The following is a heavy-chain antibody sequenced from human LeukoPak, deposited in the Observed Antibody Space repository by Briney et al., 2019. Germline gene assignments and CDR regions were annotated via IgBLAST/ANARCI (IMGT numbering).Heavy chain of an antibody. J-gene: IGHJ5*02. CDR1: GGSTNTYY. CDR2: IHSSGNI. CDR3: ARDYSIYDLLTSYNWFGP. V-gene: IGHV4-4*07. D-gene: IGHD4-11*01. Sequence: PSETLSLTCSVSGGSTNTYYWSWIRQPAGKGLEWIGRIHSSGNINYNPSLNSRATMSMDTSKNQFSLRLTSMTAAHTAAYYCARDYSIYDLLTSYNWFGPWGQGTLVTVSS.